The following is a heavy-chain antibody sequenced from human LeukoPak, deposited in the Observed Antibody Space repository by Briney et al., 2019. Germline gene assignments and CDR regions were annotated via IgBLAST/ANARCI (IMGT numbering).Heavy chain of an antibody. D-gene: IGHD3-10*01. CDR2: IIPIFGTA. CDR3: ARSSGEYYGSDV. J-gene: IGHJ6*04. Sequence: ASVTVSCTASGGTFSSYAISWVRQAPGQGLEWMGGIIPIFGTANYAQKFQGRVTITADESTSTAYMELSSLRSEDTAVYYCARSSGEYYGSDVWGKGTTVTVSS. CDR1: GGTFSSYA. V-gene: IGHV1-69*13.